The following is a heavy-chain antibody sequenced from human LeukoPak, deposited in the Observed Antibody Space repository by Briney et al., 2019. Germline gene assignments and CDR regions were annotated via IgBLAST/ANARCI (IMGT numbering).Heavy chain of an antibody. Sequence: GGSLRLSCAASGFTFSNYGMHWVRQAPGKGLEFVSAISRNGGNAYYANSVKGRFTISRDNSKNTLYLQMGSLRADDMAVYYCARVKVSGGFDIWGQGTMVTVSS. D-gene: IGHD4-23*01. CDR2: ISRNGGNA. V-gene: IGHV3-64*01. J-gene: IGHJ3*02. CDR1: GFTFSNYG. CDR3: ARVKVSGGFDI.